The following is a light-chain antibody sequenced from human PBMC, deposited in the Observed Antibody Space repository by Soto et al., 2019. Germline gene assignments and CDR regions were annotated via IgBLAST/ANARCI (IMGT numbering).Light chain of an antibody. J-gene: IGLJ2*01. V-gene: IGLV2-14*01. Sequence: QSVLTQPASVSGSPGQSITISCTGTSSDVGGYNYVSWYQQHPGKAPDLIIYEVSDRPSGVSHRFSGSKSGNTASLTISGLQAEDEADYFCSSYTGSTTFVVFGGGTKLTVL. CDR2: EVS. CDR3: SSYTGSTTFVV. CDR1: SSDVGGYNY.